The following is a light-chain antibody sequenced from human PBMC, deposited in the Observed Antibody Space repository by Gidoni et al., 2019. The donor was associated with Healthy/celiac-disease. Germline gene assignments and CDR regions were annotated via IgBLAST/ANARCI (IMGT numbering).Light chain of an antibody. V-gene: IGLV1-40*01. CDR1: SFNIGAGHD. Sequence: QSVLTLPPSASGAPAPTVTIPCTGSSFNIGAGHDVHWYQQLPGTATKLLIYGNSNRPSGVPDRFSGSKSGTSASLAITGLQAEDEADYYCQSYDSSLSALYVFGTGTKVTVL. CDR3: QSYDSSLSALYV. CDR2: GNS. J-gene: IGLJ1*01.